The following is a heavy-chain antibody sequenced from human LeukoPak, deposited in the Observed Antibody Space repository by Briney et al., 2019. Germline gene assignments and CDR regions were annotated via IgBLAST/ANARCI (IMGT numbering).Heavy chain of an antibody. Sequence: KPSETLSLTCTVSGGSISSSSYYWGWIRQPPGKGLEWIGEINHGGSTNYNPSLKSRVTISVDTSKNHFSLKLSSLTAADTAVYYCARGPPLTYDGSGYYFFDYWGQGTLVTVSS. D-gene: IGHD3-22*01. CDR2: INHGGST. CDR1: GGSISSSSYY. J-gene: IGHJ4*02. CDR3: ARGPPLTYDGSGYYFFDY. V-gene: IGHV4-39*07.